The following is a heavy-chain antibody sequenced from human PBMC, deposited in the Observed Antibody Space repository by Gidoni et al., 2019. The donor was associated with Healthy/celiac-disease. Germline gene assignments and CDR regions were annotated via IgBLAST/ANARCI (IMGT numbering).Heavy chain of an antibody. J-gene: IGHJ5*02. CDR2: INHSGST. D-gene: IGHD6-13*01. CDR1: GGSFSGYY. Sequence: QVQLQQWGAGLLKPSETLSLTCAVYGGSFSGYYWSWIRQPPGKGLEWIGEINHSGSTNYNPSLKSRVTISVDTSKNQFSLKLSSVTAADTAVYYCASKGKIAAAGTGWFDPWGQGTLVTVSS. V-gene: IGHV4-34*01. CDR3: ASKGKIAAAGTGWFDP.